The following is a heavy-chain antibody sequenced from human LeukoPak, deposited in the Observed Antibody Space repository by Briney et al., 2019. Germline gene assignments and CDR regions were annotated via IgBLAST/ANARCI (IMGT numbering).Heavy chain of an antibody. J-gene: IGHJ4*02. Sequence: PGGSLRLSCAASGFTFTTFPMHWVRQPPGKGLEWVAVISYDGTDKYYADSVKGRFTISRDNSKNTLYLQMNSLRAEDTAVYYCFSVTIDYWGQGTLVTVSS. CDR1: GFTFTTFP. CDR3: FSVTIDY. CDR2: ISYDGTDK. D-gene: IGHD4-11*01. V-gene: IGHV3-30*04.